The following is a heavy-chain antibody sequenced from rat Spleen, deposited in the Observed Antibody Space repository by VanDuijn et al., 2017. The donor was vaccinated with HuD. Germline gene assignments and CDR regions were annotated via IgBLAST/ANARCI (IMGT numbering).Heavy chain of an antibody. D-gene: IGHD4-3*01. CDR3: ARHLREASGVMDV. CDR1: GFSLTTPP. J-gene: IGHJ4*01. Sequence: QVQLKESGPGLVQPSQTLSLSCTVSGFSLTTPPVSWVRQPPGKSLVWMGIIWAGGGTNHNSAVQSRLSISRDTSKSQVFLKMNSLQPEDTGTYYCARHLREASGVMDVWGQGASVTVSS. V-gene: IGHV2-72*01. CDR2: IWAGGGT.